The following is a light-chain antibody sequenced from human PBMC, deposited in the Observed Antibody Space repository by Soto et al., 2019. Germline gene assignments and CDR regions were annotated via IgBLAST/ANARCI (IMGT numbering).Light chain of an antibody. CDR2: GAS. Sequence: ELVMTQSPATLSVSPGERATLSCRASQSVSSNLAWYQQQPGQAPRLLIYGASTRATGIPARFSGSGSGTEFTLTISSLQSEDFAVYYCQQYNNWLGTFGQGTKVDIK. V-gene: IGKV3-15*01. CDR3: QQYNNWLGT. CDR1: QSVSSN. J-gene: IGKJ1*01.